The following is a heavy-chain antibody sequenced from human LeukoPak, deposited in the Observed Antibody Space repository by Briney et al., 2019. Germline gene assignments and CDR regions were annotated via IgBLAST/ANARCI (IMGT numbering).Heavy chain of an antibody. V-gene: IGHV3-11*01. CDR2: IDMSATTI. D-gene: IGHD6-13*01. CDR1: GFTFSDYY. Sequence: GGSLRLSCAASGFTFSDYYMGWVRQAPGKGLEWVSYIDMSATTIYYADSVKGRFTISRDNAKNSLFLQMNSLRAEDTAVYYCAKDILAAGLFFDYWGQGALVTVSS. CDR3: AKDILAAGLFFDY. J-gene: IGHJ4*02.